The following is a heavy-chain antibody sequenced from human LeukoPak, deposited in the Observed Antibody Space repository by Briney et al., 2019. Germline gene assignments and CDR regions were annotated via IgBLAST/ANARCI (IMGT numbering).Heavy chain of an antibody. Sequence: GGSLRLSCAASGFTFSSYSMNWVRQAPGKGLEWVSSISSSSSYIYYADSVKGRFTISRDNAKNSLYLQMNSLRAEDTAVYYCAKAAPVGAVAGTFDYWGQGTLVTVSS. CDR2: ISSSSSYI. V-gene: IGHV3-21*01. CDR1: GFTFSSYS. D-gene: IGHD6-19*01. J-gene: IGHJ4*02. CDR3: AKAAPVGAVAGTFDY.